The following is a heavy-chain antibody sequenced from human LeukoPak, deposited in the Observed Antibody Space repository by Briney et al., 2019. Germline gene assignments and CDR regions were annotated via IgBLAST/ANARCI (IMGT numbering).Heavy chain of an antibody. CDR1: GGSISSGDYY. D-gene: IGHD4-17*01. CDR2: IYYSGST. J-gene: IGHJ3*02. Sequence: PLQTLSLTCTVSGGSISSGDYYWSWIRQPPGKGLEWIGYIYYSGSTYYNPSLKSRVTISVDTSKNQFSLKLSSVTAADTAVYYCARGGEGIDYGDYVRAFDIWGQGTMVTVSS. CDR3: ARGGEGIDYGDYVRAFDI. V-gene: IGHV4-30-4*01.